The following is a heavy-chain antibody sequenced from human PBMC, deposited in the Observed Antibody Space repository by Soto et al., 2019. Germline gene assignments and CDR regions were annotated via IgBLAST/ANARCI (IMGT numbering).Heavy chain of an antibody. J-gene: IGHJ4*02. CDR2: IIPIFGTA. D-gene: IGHD3-22*01. Sequence: GASVKVSCKASGGTFSSYAISWVRQAPGQGLEWMGGIIPIFGTANYAQKFQGRVTITADESTSTAYMELSSLRSEDTAVYYCAVGGSYYYYDSSGYCDYWGQGTLVTVSS. V-gene: IGHV1-69*13. CDR3: AVGGSYYYYDSSGYCDY. CDR1: GGTFSSYA.